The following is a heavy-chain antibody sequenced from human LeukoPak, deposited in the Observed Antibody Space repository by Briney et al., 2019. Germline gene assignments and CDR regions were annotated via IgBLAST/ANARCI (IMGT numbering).Heavy chain of an antibody. CDR3: ARAPVLLWFGELLSLDY. V-gene: IGHV1-18*04. CDR2: ISAYNGST. Sequence: ASVKVSCKASGYTFTSYGISWVRQAPGQGLEWMGWISAYNGSTNYAQKLQGRVTMTTDTSTSTAYMELRSLRSDDTAVYYCARAPVLLWFGELLSLDYWGQGTLVTVSS. CDR1: GYTFTSYG. J-gene: IGHJ4*02. D-gene: IGHD3-10*01.